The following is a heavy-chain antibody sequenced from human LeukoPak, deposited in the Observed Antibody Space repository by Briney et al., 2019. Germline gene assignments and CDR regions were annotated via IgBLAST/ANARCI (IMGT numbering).Heavy chain of an antibody. CDR2: VSPDERTT. CDR1: GFTFSSYW. CDR3: ATGSGNYYLDH. J-gene: IGHJ4*02. V-gene: IGHV3-74*01. Sequence: GGSLRLSCAASGFTFSSYWMHWVRQVPGQGLVWVLGVSPDERTTRYADSVRGRFTISRDNAKNTLYLQMSSLRVGDTAVYYCATGSGNYYLDHWGQGTLVTVSS. D-gene: IGHD1-26*01.